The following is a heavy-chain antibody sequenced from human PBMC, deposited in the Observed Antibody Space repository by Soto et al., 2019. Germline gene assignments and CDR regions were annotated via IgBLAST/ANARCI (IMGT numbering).Heavy chain of an antibody. V-gene: IGHV3-23*01. CDR1: GFTFSSYA. D-gene: IGHD1-7*01. J-gene: IGHJ6*02. CDR3: AKDGQTKLDLRWVYYYYYGMDV. CDR2: ISGSGGST. Sequence: LRLSCAASGFTFSSYAMSWVRQAPGKGLEWVSAISGSGGSTYYADSVKGRFTISRDNSKNTPYLQMNSLRAEDTAVYYCAKDGQTKLDLRWVYYYYYGMDVWGQGTTVTVSS.